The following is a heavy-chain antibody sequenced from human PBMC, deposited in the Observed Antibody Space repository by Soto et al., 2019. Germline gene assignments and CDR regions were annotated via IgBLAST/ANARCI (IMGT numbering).Heavy chain of an antibody. V-gene: IGHV3-30*18. CDR1: GFTFSSYG. CDR3: AKDRQPNYYYGMDV. Sequence: QVQLVESGGGVVQPGRSLRLSCAASGFTFSSYGMHWVRQAPGKGLEWVAVISYDGSNKYYADSVKGRFTISRDNSKNTLYLQMNSLRAEDTAVYYCAKDRQPNYYYGMDVWGQGTTVTVSS. D-gene: IGHD6-13*01. J-gene: IGHJ6*02. CDR2: ISYDGSNK.